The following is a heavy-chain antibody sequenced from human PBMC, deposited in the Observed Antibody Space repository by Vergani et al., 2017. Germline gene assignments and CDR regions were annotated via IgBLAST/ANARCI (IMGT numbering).Heavy chain of an antibody. CDR1: GITFDDYT. V-gene: IGHV3-43*01. CDR3: AKDVSGSGWFDP. J-gene: IGHJ5*02. Sequence: EVQLVESGGVVVQPGGSLRLSCAASGITFDDYTMHWVRQAPGKGLEWVSLISWDGGSTYYADSVKGRFTISRDNSKNSLYLQMNSLRTEDTALYYCAKDVSGSGWFDPWGQGTLVTVSS. D-gene: IGHD3-3*01. CDR2: ISWDGGST.